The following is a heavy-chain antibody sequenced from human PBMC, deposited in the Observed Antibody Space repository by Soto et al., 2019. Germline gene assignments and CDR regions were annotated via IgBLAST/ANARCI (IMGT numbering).Heavy chain of an antibody. D-gene: IGHD3-22*01. CDR2: TYYTGAA. Sequence: SETLPLTCSVSRESIGTRGFYWSWARQLPGKGLQWIGYTYYTGAAYYNPALKSRVTISLDTSANQFSLRLTSLTAADTAVYYCASGTFTTISFEFWGQGRLVTVS. J-gene: IGHJ4*02. V-gene: IGHV4-31*03. CDR1: RESIGTRGFY. CDR3: ASGTFTTISFEF.